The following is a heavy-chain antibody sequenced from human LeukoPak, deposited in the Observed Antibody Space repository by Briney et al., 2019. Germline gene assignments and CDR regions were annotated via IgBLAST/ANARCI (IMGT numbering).Heavy chain of an antibody. CDR1: GYTFTGYY. V-gene: IGHV1-2*06. CDR2: INPNSGGT. J-gene: IGHJ4*02. D-gene: IGHD3-22*01. CDR3: ARDTYYYDSSGFAD. Sequence: ASVKVSCKASGYTFTGYYMHWVRQAPGQGLEWMGRINPNSGGTSYAQKFQGRVTMTRDTSISTAYMELSRLRSDDTAVYYCARDTYYYDSSGFADWGQGTLVTVSS.